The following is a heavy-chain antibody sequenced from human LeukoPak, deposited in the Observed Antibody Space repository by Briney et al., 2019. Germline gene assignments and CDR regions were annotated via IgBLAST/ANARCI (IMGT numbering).Heavy chain of an antibody. Sequence: SETLSLTCAVYGGSFSGHYWSWIRQPPGKGLEWIGEINHSGSTNYNPSLKSRVTISVDTSKNQFSLKLSSVTAADTAVYYCARGRIAARSGFLDTRAAFDIWGQGTMVTVSS. J-gene: IGHJ3*02. CDR2: INHSGST. CDR3: ARGRIAARSGFLDTRAAFDI. V-gene: IGHV4-34*01. D-gene: IGHD6-6*01. CDR1: GGSFSGHY.